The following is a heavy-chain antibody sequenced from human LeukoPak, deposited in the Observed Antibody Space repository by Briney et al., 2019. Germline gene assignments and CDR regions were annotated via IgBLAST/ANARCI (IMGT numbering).Heavy chain of an antibody. V-gene: IGHV3-23*01. J-gene: IGHJ4*02. D-gene: IGHD3-10*01. CDR1: GFTFSSYA. CDR3: ARSGGSYWY. CDR2: ISGSGGST. Sequence: QAGGSLRLSCAASGFTFSSYAMSWVRQAPGKGLEWVSAISGSGGSTYYADSVKGRFTISRDNSKNTLYLQMNSLRAEDTAIYYCARSGGSYWYWGQGTLVTVSS.